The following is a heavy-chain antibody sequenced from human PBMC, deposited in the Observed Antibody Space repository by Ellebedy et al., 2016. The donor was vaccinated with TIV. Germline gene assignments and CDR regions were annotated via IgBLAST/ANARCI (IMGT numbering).Heavy chain of an antibody. CDR2: IYPGDSDT. J-gene: IGHJ4*02. V-gene: IGHV5-51*01. CDR3: ARRKDYSNPSFDY. D-gene: IGHD6-6*01. Sequence: GESLKISCEASGYSFTNYWIGWVRQMPGKGLEWMGIIYPGDSDTRYSPSFLGQVTISADKSINTAYLQWSSLRASDTAMYYCARRKDYSNPSFDYWGQGTLVTVSS. CDR1: GYSFTNYW.